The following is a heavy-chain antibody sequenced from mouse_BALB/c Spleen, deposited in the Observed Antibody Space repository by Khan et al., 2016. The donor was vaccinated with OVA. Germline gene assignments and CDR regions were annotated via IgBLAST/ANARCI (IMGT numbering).Heavy chain of an antibody. J-gene: IGHJ3*01. CDR1: GFTFSSYA. D-gene: IGHD2-2*01. CDR2: ISSDGDYT. CDR3: ASSRTGYFAY. Sequence: EVQLLESGGDLVKPGGSLKLSCAASGFTFSSYAMSWVSQTPEKRLEWVATISSDGDYTYFPDNVRGRVTISRDNAKNTLCLQMTSLRSEDSAMCYCASSRTGYFAYWGQGTLVTVSA. V-gene: IGHV5-9-3*01.